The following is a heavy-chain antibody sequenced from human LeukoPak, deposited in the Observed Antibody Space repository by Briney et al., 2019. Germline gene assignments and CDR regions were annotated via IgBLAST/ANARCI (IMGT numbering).Heavy chain of an antibody. V-gene: IGHV3-23*01. CDR3: AKGSRGSYHY. D-gene: IGHD1-26*01. CDR1: GFTFNSDA. J-gene: IGHJ4*02. CDR2: ITDSGVDT. Sequence: GGSLRLSCAASGFTFNSDAMTWVRQAPEKGLEWVSSITDSGVDTYYADSVKGRFTISRDNSKNTLFLQMNSPRAEDTAVYYCAKGSRGSYHYWGQGTLVTVSS.